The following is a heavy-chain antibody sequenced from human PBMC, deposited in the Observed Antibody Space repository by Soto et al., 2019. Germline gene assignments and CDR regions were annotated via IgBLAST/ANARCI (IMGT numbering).Heavy chain of an antibody. D-gene: IGHD3-10*01. CDR1: GFSFSNAW. Sequence: SLRLSCAASGFSFSNAWLSWVRQAPGKGLEWVGRIKSRADGGTTDYTAPVKGRFAISRDDSKNTLYLQMNSLKTEDTAVYYCTTGSTSTKNYWGQGTLVTVSS. CDR3: TTGSTSTKNY. J-gene: IGHJ4*02. V-gene: IGHV3-15*01. CDR2: IKSRADGGTT.